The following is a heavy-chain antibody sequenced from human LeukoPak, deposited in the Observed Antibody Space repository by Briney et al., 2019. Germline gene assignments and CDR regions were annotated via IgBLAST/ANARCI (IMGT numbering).Heavy chain of an antibody. CDR2: ISAYNGNT. CDR1: GYTFTSYG. J-gene: IGHJ6*02. D-gene: IGHD1-26*01. V-gene: IGHV1-18*01. CDR3: ARGSGSYLDLGMDV. Sequence: ASVKVSCKASGYTFTSYGISWVRQAPGQGLEWMGWISAYNGNTNYAQKLQGRVTMTTDTSTSTAYMELRSLRSDDAAVYYCARGSGSYLDLGMDVWGQGTTVTVSS.